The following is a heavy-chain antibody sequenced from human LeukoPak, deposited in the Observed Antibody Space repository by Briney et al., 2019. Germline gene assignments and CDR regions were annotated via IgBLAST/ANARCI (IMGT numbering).Heavy chain of an antibody. CDR2: INPSGGST. D-gene: IGHD2-2*01. J-gene: IGHJ6*03. Sequence: GASVKVSCRASGYTFTSYYMHWVRQAPGQGLEWMGIINPSGGSTSYAQKFQGRVTMTRDTSTSTVYMELSSLRSEDTAVYYCARDPLIVVVPAATLRGYYMDVWGKGTTVTVSS. CDR3: ARDPLIVVVPAATLRGYYMDV. CDR1: GYTFTSYY. V-gene: IGHV1-46*01.